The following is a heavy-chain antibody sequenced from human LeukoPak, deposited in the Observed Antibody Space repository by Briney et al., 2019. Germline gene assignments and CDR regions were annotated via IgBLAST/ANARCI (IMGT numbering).Heavy chain of an antibody. CDR3: ALLGVVPAAMGYYFDY. CDR1: GYTFTSYY. J-gene: IGHJ4*02. D-gene: IGHD2-2*01. V-gene: IGHV1-46*01. Sequence: ASVKVSCKASGYTFTSYYMHWVRQAPGQGLEWMGIINPSGGSTSYAQKFQGRVTITRDTSTSTVYMELSSLRSEDTAVYYCALLGVVPAAMGYYFDYWGQGTLVTVSS. CDR2: INPSGGST.